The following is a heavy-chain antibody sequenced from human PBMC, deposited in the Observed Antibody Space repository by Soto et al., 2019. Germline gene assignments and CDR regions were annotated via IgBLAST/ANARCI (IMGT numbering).Heavy chain of an antibody. D-gene: IGHD2-2*01. J-gene: IGHJ5*02. CDR1: GFTFSSYG. CDR3: AREEIYCISTSCFLDNWFDP. Sequence: GGSLRLSCAASGFTFSSYGMHWVRQAPGKGLEWVAVIWYDGSNKYYADSVKGRFTISRDNSKNTLYLQMNSLRAEDTAVYYCAREEIYCISTSCFLDNWFDPWGQGTLVTVSS. CDR2: IWYDGSNK. V-gene: IGHV3-33*01.